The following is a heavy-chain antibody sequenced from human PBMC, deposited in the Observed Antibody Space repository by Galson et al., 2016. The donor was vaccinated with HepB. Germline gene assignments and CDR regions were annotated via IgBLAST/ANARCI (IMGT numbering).Heavy chain of an antibody. CDR2: ISSSSSYT. CDR3: ARKGAAAAGYALDV. CDR1: GFTFSDSY. V-gene: IGHV3-11*06. Sequence: SLRLSCAASGFTFSDSYMSWIRQAPGKGLEWVSYISSSSSYTNYADSVKDRFTISRDNAKNSLYLPMSSLRVEDTAVYYCARKGAAAAGYALDVWGQGTTVTVSS. J-gene: IGHJ6*02. D-gene: IGHD6-13*01.